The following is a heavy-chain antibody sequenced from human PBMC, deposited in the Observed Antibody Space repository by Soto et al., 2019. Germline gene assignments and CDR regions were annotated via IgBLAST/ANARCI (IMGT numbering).Heavy chain of an antibody. J-gene: IGHJ4*02. Sequence: QVQLVQSGAEVKKPWSSVKVSCKASGGTFSSYAISWVRQAPGQGLEWMGGIIPIFGTANYAQKFQGRVTNTADESTSTAYMELSSLRSEDPAVYYCARWGCGGDCSYFDYWGQGSLVTVSS. V-gene: IGHV1-69*01. CDR3: ARWGCGGDCSYFDY. CDR1: GGTFSSYA. D-gene: IGHD2-21*02. CDR2: IIPIFGTA.